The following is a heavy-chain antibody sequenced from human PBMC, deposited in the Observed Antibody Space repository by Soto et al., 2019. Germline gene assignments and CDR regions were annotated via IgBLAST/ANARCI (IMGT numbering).Heavy chain of an antibody. CDR3: ARAGCSSTSCFQH. V-gene: IGHV1-2*04. Sequence: ASVKVSCKASGYTFTGYYMRWVRQAPGQGLEWMGWINPNSGGTNYAQKFQGWVTMTRDTSISTAYMELSRLRSDDTAVYYCARAGCSSTSCFQHWGQGTLVTVSS. J-gene: IGHJ1*01. D-gene: IGHD2-2*01. CDR2: INPNSGGT. CDR1: GYTFTGYY.